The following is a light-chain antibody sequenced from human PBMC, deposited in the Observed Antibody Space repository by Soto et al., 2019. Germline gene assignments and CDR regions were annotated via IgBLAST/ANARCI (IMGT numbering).Light chain of an antibody. CDR1: QSVSSSY. Sequence: EMVMTQSPATLSVSPGERATLSCRASQSVSSSYLAWYQQKPGQAPRLLIYGSSTRATGIPARFSGSASGTEFTLTISSLQSEDFAVYYWQQYNNWPQTFGQGTKLEIK. CDR3: QQYNNWPQT. CDR2: GSS. J-gene: IGKJ2*01. V-gene: IGKV3-15*01.